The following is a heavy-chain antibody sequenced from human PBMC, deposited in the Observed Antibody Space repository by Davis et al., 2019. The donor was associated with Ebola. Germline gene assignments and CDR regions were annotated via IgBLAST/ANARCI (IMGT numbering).Heavy chain of an antibody. V-gene: IGHV3-23*01. CDR1: KFTFSRYA. Sequence: GESLKISCAASKFTFSRYAMSWVRQAPGKGPEWVSAISGTGGGTYYTDSVKGRFTISRDNSKNTLYLQMSSLRAEDTAVYYCAKGSSSWYWDGWFDPWGQGTLVTVSS. CDR2: ISGTGGGT. D-gene: IGHD6-13*01. J-gene: IGHJ5*02. CDR3: AKGSSSWYWDGWFDP.